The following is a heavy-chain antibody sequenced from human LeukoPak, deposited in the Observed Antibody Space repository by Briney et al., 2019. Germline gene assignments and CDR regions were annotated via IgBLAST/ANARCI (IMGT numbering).Heavy chain of an antibody. CDR2: ISGYNAKT. CDR1: GYTFTSYY. CDR3: ALAYYPSYYFDY. J-gene: IGHJ4*02. V-gene: IGHV1-18*04. Sequence: ASVKVSCKTSGYTFTSYYVSWVRQAPGQGLGWMGWISGYNAKTKYVQKFQGRITMTIDTSTTTAYMELRSLTSDDTAVYYCALAYYPSYYFDYWGQGTLVPVSS. D-gene: IGHD1-26*01.